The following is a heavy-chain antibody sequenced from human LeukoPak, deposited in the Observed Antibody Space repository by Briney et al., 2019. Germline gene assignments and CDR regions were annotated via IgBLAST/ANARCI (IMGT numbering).Heavy chain of an antibody. D-gene: IGHD1-26*01. CDR3: ARGPSGSYYVIDQ. J-gene: IGHJ4*02. CDR2: ISSNGGST. V-gene: IGHV3-64*01. Sequence: PGESLRLSCAASGFTFSSYAMHWVRQAPGKGLEYVSAISSNGGSTYYANSVKGRFTISRDNSKNTPYLQMGSLRAEDMAVYYCARGPSGSYYVIDQWGQGALVTVSS. CDR1: GFTFSSYA.